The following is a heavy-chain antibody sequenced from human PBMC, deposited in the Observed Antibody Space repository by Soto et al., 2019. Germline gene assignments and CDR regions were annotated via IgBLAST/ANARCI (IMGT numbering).Heavy chain of an antibody. D-gene: IGHD5-12*01. CDR3: ARGRDGYKFDY. CDR2: IYHSGST. Sequence: TLSLTCAVSVGSISSGGYSWSWIRQPPGKGLEWIGYIYHSGSTYYNPSLKSRVTISVDRSKNQFSLKLSSVTAADTAMYYCARGRDGYKFDYWGQGTLVTVSS. CDR1: VGSISSGGYS. J-gene: IGHJ4*02. V-gene: IGHV4-30-2*01.